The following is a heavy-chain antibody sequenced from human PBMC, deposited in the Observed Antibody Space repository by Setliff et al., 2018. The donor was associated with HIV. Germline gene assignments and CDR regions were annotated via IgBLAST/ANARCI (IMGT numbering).Heavy chain of an antibody. CDR1: GFIFSSYA. V-gene: IGHV3-33*06. CDR2: IWYDGSNK. J-gene: IGHJ6*02. CDR3: AKDRSYLGGGMDV. D-gene: IGHD3-16*01. Sequence: FLRLSCAASGFIFSSYAMSWVRQAPGKGLEWVAVIWYDGSNKYYADSVKGRFTISRDNSKDTLHLQMNSLRAEDTAVYYCAKDRSYLGGGMDVWGQGTTVTVSS.